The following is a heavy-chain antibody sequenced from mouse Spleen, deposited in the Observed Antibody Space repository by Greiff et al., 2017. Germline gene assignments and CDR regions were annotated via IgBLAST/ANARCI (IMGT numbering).Heavy chain of an antibody. CDR2: IYPGSGST. CDR1: GYTFTSYW. D-gene: IGHD4-1*01. CDR3: APANWDVEGY. J-gene: IGHJ2*01. Sequence: QVQLKESGAELVKPGASVKVSCKASGYTFTSYWITWVKQRPGQGLEWIGDIYPGSGSTNYNEKFKSKATLTVDTSSSTAYMQLSSLPSEDSAVYYCAPANWDVEGYWGQGTTLTVSS. V-gene: IGHV1-55*01.